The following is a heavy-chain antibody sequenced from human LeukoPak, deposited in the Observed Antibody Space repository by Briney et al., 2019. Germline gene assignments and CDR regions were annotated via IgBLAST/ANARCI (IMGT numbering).Heavy chain of an antibody. J-gene: IGHJ2*01. V-gene: IGHV1-24*01. CDR2: FDPEDGET. Sequence: ASVKVSCRVSGYTLTELSMHWVRRAPGKGLEWMGSFDPEDGETIYAQTFQGRVTMTEDTSTDTTYMEPRSLRSEDTAVYYCATHTLFADVAYFDLWGRGTLVTVSS. CDR3: ATHTLFADVAYFDL. CDR1: GYTLTELS. D-gene: IGHD2-15*01.